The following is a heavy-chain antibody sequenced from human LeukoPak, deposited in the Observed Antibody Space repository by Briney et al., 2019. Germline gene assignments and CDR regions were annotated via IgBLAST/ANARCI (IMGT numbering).Heavy chain of an antibody. D-gene: IGHD5-12*01. Sequence: GGSLRLSCAASGFTFSSYSMNWVRQAPGKGLEWVSALSGSVGRTYYADSVKGRFAISRDNSKNTLYLQVNSLRAEDTAVYYCARHNGFYGIDVWGHGTTVTVSS. J-gene: IGHJ6*02. V-gene: IGHV3-23*01. CDR2: LSGSVGRT. CDR1: GFTFSSYS. CDR3: ARHNGFYGIDV.